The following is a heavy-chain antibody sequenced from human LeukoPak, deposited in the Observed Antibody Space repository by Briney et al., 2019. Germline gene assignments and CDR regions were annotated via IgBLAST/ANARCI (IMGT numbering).Heavy chain of an antibody. V-gene: IGHV3-48*03. CDR3: ASLYYDILTGYEGGFDY. CDR1: GFTFSSYA. D-gene: IGHD3-9*01. J-gene: IGHJ4*02. Sequence: PGGSLRLSCAASGFTFSSYAMHWVRQAPGKGLEWVSYISSSGSTIYYADSVKGRFTISRDNAKNSLYLQMNSLRAEDTAVYYCASLYYDILTGYEGGFDYWGQGTLVTVSS. CDR2: ISSSGSTI.